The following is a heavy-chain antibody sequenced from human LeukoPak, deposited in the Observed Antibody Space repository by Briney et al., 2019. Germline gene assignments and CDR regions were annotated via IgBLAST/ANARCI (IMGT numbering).Heavy chain of an antibody. CDR3: AKEARMGYCSGGSCYPDAFDI. CDR2: ISGSGGST. J-gene: IGHJ3*02. Sequence: GGSLRLSCAASGFTFSSYAMSWVRQAPGKGLEWVSAISGSGGSTYYADSVKGRFTISRDNSKNTLYLQMNSLRAEDTAVYYCAKEARMGYCSGGSCYPDAFDIWGQGTMVTVSS. CDR1: GFTFSSYA. V-gene: IGHV3-23*01. D-gene: IGHD2-15*01.